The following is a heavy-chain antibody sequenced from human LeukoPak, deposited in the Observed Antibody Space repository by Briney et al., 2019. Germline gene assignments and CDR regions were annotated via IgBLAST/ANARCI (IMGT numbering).Heavy chain of an antibody. V-gene: IGHV3-21*01. J-gene: IGHJ4*02. Sequence: GGSLRLSCAASGFTFSSYEMNWVRQAPGKGLEWVSSISSSSSYIYYADSVKGRFTISRDNAKNSLYLQMNSLRAEDTAVYYCARGSNYCSSISCHMNDWGQGTLVTVSS. CDR1: GFTFSSYE. D-gene: IGHD2-2*02. CDR3: ARGSNYCSSISCHMND. CDR2: ISSSSSYI.